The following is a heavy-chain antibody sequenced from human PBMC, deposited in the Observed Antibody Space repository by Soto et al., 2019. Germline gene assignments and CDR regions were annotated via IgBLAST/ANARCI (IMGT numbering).Heavy chain of an antibody. V-gene: IGHV1-69*02. CDR3: ARGGATISDFDY. Sequence: QVQLVQSGAEVKKPGSSVKVSCKASGGTFSSYTISWVRQAPGQGLEWMGRIIPILGIANYAQKFQGRVTITADKSTSTAYMELSSLRSEDTAVYYCARGGATISDFDYWGQGTLVTVSS. CDR2: IIPILGIA. CDR1: GGTFSSYT. D-gene: IGHD1-26*01. J-gene: IGHJ4*02.